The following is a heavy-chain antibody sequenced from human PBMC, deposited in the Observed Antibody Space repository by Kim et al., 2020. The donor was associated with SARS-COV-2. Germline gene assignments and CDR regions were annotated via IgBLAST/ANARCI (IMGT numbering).Heavy chain of an antibody. Sequence: SVKVSCKASGGTFSSYAISWVRQAPGQGLEWMGGIIPIFGTANYAQKFQGRVTITADESTSTAYMELSSLRSEDTAVYYCARVEEYQLLSPVDTAWYYGMDVWGQGTTVTVSS. D-gene: IGHD2-2*01. CDR3: ARVEEYQLLSPVDTAWYYGMDV. J-gene: IGHJ6*02. CDR1: GGTFSSYA. V-gene: IGHV1-69*13. CDR2: IIPIFGTA.